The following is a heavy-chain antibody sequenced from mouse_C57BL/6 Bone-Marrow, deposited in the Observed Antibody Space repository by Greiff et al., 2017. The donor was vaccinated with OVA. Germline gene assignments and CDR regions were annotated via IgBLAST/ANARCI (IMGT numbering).Heavy chain of an antibody. CDR2: IDPETGGT. D-gene: IGHD1-1*02. CDR1: GYTFTDYE. J-gene: IGHJ4*01. V-gene: IGHV1-15*01. CDR3: TRWLLWAMDY. Sequence: VQLQQSGAELVRPGASVTLSCKASGYTFTDYEMHWVKQTPVHGLEWIGAIDPETGGTAYNQKFKGKAIMTADQSSSTAYMELRSLTSEDSAVYYCTRWLLWAMDYWGQGTSVTVSS.